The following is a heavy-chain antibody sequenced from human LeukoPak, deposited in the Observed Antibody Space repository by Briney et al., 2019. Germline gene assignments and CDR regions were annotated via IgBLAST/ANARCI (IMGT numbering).Heavy chain of an antibody. Sequence: TGGSLRLSCAASGFTVSSNYMSWVRQAPGKGLEWVSVIYSGGSTYYADSVKGRFTISRDNSKNTLYLQMNSLRAEDTAVYYCARDGTAAGYDYWGQGTLVTVSS. J-gene: IGHJ4*02. CDR2: IYSGGST. V-gene: IGHV3-53*01. CDR3: ARDGTAAGYDY. CDR1: GFTVSSNY. D-gene: IGHD6-13*01.